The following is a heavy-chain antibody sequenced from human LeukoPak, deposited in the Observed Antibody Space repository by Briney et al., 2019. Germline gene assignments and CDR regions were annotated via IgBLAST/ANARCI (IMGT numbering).Heavy chain of an antibody. CDR2: IYYSGST. V-gene: IGHV4-59*01. D-gene: IGHD3-10*01. CDR3: ARCGFGEPLKAANWFDP. J-gene: IGHJ5*02. CDR1: GGSFSGYY. Sequence: SETLSLTCAVYGGSFSGYYWSWIRQPPGKGLEWIGYIYYSGSTNYNPSLKSRVTISVDTSKNQFSLKLSFVTAADTVVYYCARCGFGEPLKAANWFDPWGQGTLVTVSS.